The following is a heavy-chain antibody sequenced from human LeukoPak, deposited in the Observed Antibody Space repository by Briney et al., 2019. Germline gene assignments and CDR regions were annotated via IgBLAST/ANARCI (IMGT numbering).Heavy chain of an antibody. CDR2: ISYDGSNK. CDR3: ARDQEMATMKYYYYGMDV. Sequence: GGSLRLSCAASGFIFSDYYMSWIRQAPGKGLEWVAVISYDGSNKYYADSVKGRFTISRDNSKNTLYLQMNSLRAEDTAVYYCARDQEMATMKYYYYGMDVWGQGTTVTVSS. D-gene: IGHD5-24*01. V-gene: IGHV3-30-3*01. CDR1: GFIFSDYY. J-gene: IGHJ6*02.